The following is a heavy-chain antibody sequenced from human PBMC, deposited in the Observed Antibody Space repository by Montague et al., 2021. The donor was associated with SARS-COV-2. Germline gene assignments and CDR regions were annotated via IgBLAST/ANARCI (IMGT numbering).Heavy chain of an antibody. V-gene: IGHV3-48*03. CDR1: GFTFSSYE. D-gene: IGHD3-22*01. CDR3: ARESGITMLVVVITSAFDI. J-gene: IGHJ3*02. Sequence: SLRLSCAASGFTFSSYEMNWVRQAPGKGLEWVSYISSSGGTTFYADSVRGRFTISRDNAKNSLYLQMNSLRAEDTAVYYCARESGITMLVVVITSAFDIWGQGTMVTVSS. CDR2: ISSSGGTT.